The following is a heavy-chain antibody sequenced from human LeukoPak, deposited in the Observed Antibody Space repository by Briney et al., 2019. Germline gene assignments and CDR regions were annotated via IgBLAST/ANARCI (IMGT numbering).Heavy chain of an antibody. D-gene: IGHD2-2*01. Sequence: SETLSLTCAVYGGSFSGYYWSWIRQPPGKGLEWIGEINHSGSTNYNPSLKSRVTISVDTSKNQFSLKLSSVTAADAAVYYCARRTYARWFDPWGQGTLVTVSS. V-gene: IGHV4-34*01. CDR3: ARRTYARWFDP. CDR2: INHSGST. CDR1: GGSFSGYY. J-gene: IGHJ5*02.